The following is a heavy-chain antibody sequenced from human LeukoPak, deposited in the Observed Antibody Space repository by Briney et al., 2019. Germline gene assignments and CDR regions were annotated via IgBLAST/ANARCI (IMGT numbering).Heavy chain of an antibody. CDR1: GDSFNSGNYY. CDR3: ARSGYCSGGSCYPRY. J-gene: IGHJ4*02. CDR2: IYTSGST. D-gene: IGHD2-15*01. V-gene: IGHV4-61*09. Sequence: SQTLSLTCTVSGDSFNSGNYYWSWIRQPAGKGLEWVGHIYTSGSTSYHPSLKSRVTISVDTSKNQFSLNPSSVTAANTAVYYCARSGYCSGGSCYPRYWGQGTLVTVSS.